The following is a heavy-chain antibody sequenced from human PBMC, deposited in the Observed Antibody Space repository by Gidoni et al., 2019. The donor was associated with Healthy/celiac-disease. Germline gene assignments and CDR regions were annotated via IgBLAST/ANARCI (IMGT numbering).Heavy chain of an antibody. CDR3: ARAFTVTTDGVGY. D-gene: IGHD4-17*01. Sequence: GRFTISRDNAKNSLYLQMNSLRAEDTAVYYCARAFTVTTDGVGYWGQGTLVTVSS. J-gene: IGHJ4*02. V-gene: IGHV3-11*01.